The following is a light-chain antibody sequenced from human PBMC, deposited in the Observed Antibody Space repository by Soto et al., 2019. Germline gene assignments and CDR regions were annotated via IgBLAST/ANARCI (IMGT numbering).Light chain of an antibody. CDR2: GAS. CDR3: QQYDTWSPA. J-gene: IGKJ2*01. Sequence: EVLMTQAPATLSVSPGERATLSCRASQSVSSNLAWYQQKPGQAPRLLIYGASTRAPGIPDRFSGSGSGTEFTLTISSLQSVDLAVFFCQQYDTWSPAFGQGTKVEIK. V-gene: IGKV3-15*01. CDR1: QSVSSN.